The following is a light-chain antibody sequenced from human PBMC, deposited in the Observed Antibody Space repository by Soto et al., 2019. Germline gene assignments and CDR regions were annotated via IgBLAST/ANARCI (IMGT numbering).Light chain of an antibody. CDR1: QRVSSY. Sequence: EIVLTQSPATLSLSPGERATLSCRASQRVSSYLAWYQQKPGQAPRLLIYDASNRATGIPARFSGSGSGTDFTLTISSLEPDDFAVYYCQQRSNWPRTFGGGTQVEIK. CDR2: DAS. V-gene: IGKV3-11*01. J-gene: IGKJ4*01. CDR3: QQRSNWPRT.